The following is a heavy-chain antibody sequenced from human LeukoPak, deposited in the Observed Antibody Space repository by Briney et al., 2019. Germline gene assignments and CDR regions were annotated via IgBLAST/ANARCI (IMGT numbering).Heavy chain of an antibody. V-gene: IGHV4-38-2*02. J-gene: IGHJ3*02. Sequence: SETLSLTCTVSGYSISSGYYWGWIRQPPGKGLEWIGSIYYSGSTYYNPSLKSRVTISVDTSKNQFSLKLSSVTAADTAVYYCARDVYYGSADGAFDIWGQGTMVTVSS. CDR3: ARDVYYGSADGAFDI. CDR1: GYSISSGYY. CDR2: IYYSGST. D-gene: IGHD3-10*01.